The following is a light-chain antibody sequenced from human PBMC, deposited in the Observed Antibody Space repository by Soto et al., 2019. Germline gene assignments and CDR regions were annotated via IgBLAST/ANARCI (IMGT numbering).Light chain of an antibody. Sequence: EVGVTQSPCALSLSPGERATLYCRASQSVSSTYLAWYQQKPGQAPRLLIYGASSRATGIPDRFSGGGSGTDFTLTISRLEPEDLAVYYCQQYESFPLSFAGGTKVDIK. V-gene: IGKV3-20*01. CDR2: GAS. J-gene: IGKJ4*01. CDR3: QQYESFPLS. CDR1: QSVSSTY.